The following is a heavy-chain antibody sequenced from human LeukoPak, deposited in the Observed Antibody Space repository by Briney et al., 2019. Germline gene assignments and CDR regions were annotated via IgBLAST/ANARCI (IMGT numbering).Heavy chain of an antibody. D-gene: IGHD5-24*01. CDR1: GFTFSSYA. J-gene: IGHJ4*02. CDR3: AKDMDVSIYGYNFDY. CDR2: ISGSGGST. V-gene: IGHV3-23*01. Sequence: PGGSLRLSCAASGFTFSSYAMSWVRQAPGTGLEWVSVISGSGGSTVHADSVKGRFTISRDNSKNTLYLQMNSLRADDTAVYYCAKDMDVSIYGYNFDYWGQGTLVTVSS.